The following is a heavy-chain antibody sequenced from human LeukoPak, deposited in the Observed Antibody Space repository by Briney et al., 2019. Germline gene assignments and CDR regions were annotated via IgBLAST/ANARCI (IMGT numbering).Heavy chain of an antibody. CDR2: IWYDGSNK. CDR3: AKDPGPYCGGDCYADY. J-gene: IGHJ4*02. D-gene: IGHD2-21*02. Sequence: GGSLRLSCAASGFTFSSYGMHWFRQAPGKGLEGVALIWYDGSNKYYADSVKGRFTISRDNSKNTLYLQMNSLRAEDTAVYYCAKDPGPYCGGDCYADYWGQGTLVTVSS. CDR1: GFTFSSYG. V-gene: IGHV3-33*06.